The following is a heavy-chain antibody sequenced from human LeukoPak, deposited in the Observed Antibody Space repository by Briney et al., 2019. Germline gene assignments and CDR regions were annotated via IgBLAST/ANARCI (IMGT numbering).Heavy chain of an antibody. D-gene: IGHD6-13*01. CDR3: AKVPRAAGTDY. CDR1: GFTFDDYW. J-gene: IGHJ4*02. V-gene: IGHV3-7*03. CDR2: INQDGSEK. Sequence: GGSLRLSCGASGFTFDDYWMSWVRQAPGQGLEWVANINQDGSEKYYLDSAKGRFTISRDNARNSLYLQVNSLRAEDTAVYYCAKVPRAAGTDYWGQGTLVTVSS.